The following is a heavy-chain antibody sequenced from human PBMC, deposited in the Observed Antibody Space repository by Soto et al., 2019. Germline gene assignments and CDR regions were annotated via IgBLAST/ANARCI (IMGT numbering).Heavy chain of an antibody. CDR3: ARCIQGDYYYGMDV. CDR2: INADYGNT. Sequence: QAQLVQSGAEVRKPGASVKVSCKASGYTFYRHSISWVRQAPGQGLEWMGRINADYGNTQYAQKFRGRVTMTTDTSTTTVYMEQTTLRSDDTAVYYCARCIQGDYYYGMDVWGQGTTVTVSS. J-gene: IGHJ6*02. D-gene: IGHD5-18*01. V-gene: IGHV1-18*01. CDR1: GYTFYRHS.